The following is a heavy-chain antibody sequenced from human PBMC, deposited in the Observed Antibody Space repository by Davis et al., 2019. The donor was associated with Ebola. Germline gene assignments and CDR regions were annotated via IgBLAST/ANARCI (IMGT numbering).Heavy chain of an antibody. J-gene: IGHJ6*02. Sequence: AASVTVSCKASGYTFPSYDINWVRQATGQGPEWMGSMNPHSGNTGSAQKFQGRVTMTRNTAISTASMELSSLRSEDTAVYYCASPPLYVRYYYYGMDVWGQGTTVTVSS. D-gene: IGHD2-2*02. CDR3: ASPPLYVRYYYYGMDV. CDR1: GYTFPSYD. CDR2: MNPHSGNT. V-gene: IGHV1-8*01.